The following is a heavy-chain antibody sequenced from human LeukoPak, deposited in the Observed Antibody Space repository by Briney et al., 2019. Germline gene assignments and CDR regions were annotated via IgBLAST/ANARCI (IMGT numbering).Heavy chain of an antibody. CDR3: AKRIAVSGMGFDY. J-gene: IGHJ4*02. CDR1: GFTFSSYA. Sequence: GGSLRLSCAASGFTFSSYAMSWVRQAPGKGLEWVSAISGSGQNTYYADSVKGRFIISRDNSKNTLYLQMNNMRAEDTAVYYCAKRIAVSGMGFDYWGQGTLVTVSS. D-gene: IGHD6-19*01. CDR2: ISGSGQNT. V-gene: IGHV3-23*01.